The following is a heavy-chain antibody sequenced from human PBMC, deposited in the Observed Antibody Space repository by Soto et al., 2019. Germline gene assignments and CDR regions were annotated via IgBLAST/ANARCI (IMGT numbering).Heavy chain of an antibody. CDR2: TSSTTNYI. J-gene: IGHJ4*02. V-gene: IGHV3-21*06. CDR1: GFTFTRYS. CDR3: ARESEDLTSNFDY. Sequence: KTGGSLRLSCAASGFTFTRYSMNWVRQAPGKGLEWVSSTSSTTNYIYYGDSMKGRFTISRDNAKNSLYLEMNSLRAEDTAVYYCARESEDLTSNFDYWGQGTLVTVSS.